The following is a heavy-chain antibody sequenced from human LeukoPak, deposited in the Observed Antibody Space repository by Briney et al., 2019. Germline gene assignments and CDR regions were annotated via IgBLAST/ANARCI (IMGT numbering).Heavy chain of an antibody. CDR2: INHSGST. D-gene: IGHD2-2*02. Sequence: SETLSLTCAVYGGSFSGYYWSWIRQPPGKGLEWIGEINHSGSTNYNPSLKGRVTISVDTSKNQFSLKLSSVTAADTAVYYCARGRRDIVVVPAAIVFFDPWGQGTLVTVSS. J-gene: IGHJ5*02. CDR3: ARGRRDIVVVPAAIVFFDP. V-gene: IGHV4-34*01. CDR1: GGSFSGYY.